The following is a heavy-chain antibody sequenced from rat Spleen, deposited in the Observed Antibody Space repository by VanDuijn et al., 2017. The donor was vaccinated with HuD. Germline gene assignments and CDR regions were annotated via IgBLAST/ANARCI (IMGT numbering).Heavy chain of an antibody. CDR1: GFSLTSYN. CDR3: IRDHSYWGTYYPGGFAY. CDR2: IWTGGST. V-gene: IGHV2-30*01. D-gene: IGHD1-12*02. J-gene: IGHJ3*01. Sequence: QVQLKESGPGLVQPSETLSLTCTVSGFSLTSYNVHWVRQPTGKGLEWMGVIWTGGSTDYNSALKSRLSISRDTSKSQVFLKRNSLQTEDTAFYFCIRDHSYWGTYYPGGFAYWGQGTLVTVSS.